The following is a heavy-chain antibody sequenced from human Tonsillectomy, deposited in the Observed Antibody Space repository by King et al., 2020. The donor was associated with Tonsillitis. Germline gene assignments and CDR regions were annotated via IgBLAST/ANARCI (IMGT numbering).Heavy chain of an antibody. CDR3: ASTGAYYYGSGG. V-gene: IGHV4-39*01. CDR1: GGSISSSSYY. D-gene: IGHD3-10*01. Sequence: QLQESGPGLVKPSETLSLTCTVSGGSISSSSYYWGWIRQPPGKGLEWIGSIYYSGSTYYNPSLKSRVTISVDTSKNQFSLKLSSVTAADTAVYYCASTGAYYYGSGGGGQGTLVTVSS. CDR2: IYYSGST. J-gene: IGHJ1*01.